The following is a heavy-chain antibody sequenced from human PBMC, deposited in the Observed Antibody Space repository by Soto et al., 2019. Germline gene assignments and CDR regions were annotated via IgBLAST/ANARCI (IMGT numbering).Heavy chain of an antibody. CDR2: INPSGGST. D-gene: IGHD1-26*01. CDR3: ARAIVGATIDY. CDR1: GYTLESYY. J-gene: IGHJ4*02. Sequence: GASAKVCCEECGYTLESYYMHWVRQAPGQGLEWMGIINPSGGSTSYAQKFQGRVTMTRDTSTSTVYMELSSLRSEDTAVYYCARAIVGATIDYWGQGTLVTVSS. V-gene: IGHV1-46*02.